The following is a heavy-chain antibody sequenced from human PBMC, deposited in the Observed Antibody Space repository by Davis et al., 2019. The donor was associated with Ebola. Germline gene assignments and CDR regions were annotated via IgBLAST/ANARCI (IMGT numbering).Heavy chain of an antibody. J-gene: IGHJ6*03. CDR2: INSDGSST. Sequence: PGGSLRLSCAASGFTFSSYWMHWVRQAPGKGLVWVSRINSDGSSTSYADSVKGRFTISRDNAKNTLYLQMNSLRAEDTAVYYCARAETYYYYMDVWGKGTTVTVSS. CDR3: ARAETYYYYMDV. CDR1: GFTFSSYW. D-gene: IGHD5-24*01. V-gene: IGHV3-74*01.